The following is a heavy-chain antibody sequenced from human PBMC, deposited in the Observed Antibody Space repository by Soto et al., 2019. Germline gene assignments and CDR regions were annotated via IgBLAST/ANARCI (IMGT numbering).Heavy chain of an antibody. J-gene: IGHJ6*02. CDR1: GYTFTSYD. CDR3: AREKTSYGMDV. CDR2: MNPNSGNT. V-gene: IGHV1-8*01. Sequence: QVQLVQSGAEVKKPGASVKVSCKASGYTFTSYDINWVRQATGQGLEWMGWMNPNSGNTGYAQKYQGRGTLTRNTSISTAYMALISLRAEDTAVYYCAREKTSYGMDVWGQGTTVTVSS.